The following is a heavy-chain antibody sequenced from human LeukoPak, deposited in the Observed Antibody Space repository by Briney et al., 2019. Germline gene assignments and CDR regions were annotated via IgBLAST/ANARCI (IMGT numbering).Heavy chain of an antibody. D-gene: IGHD3-22*01. J-gene: IGHJ3*02. CDR1: GGSISSGGYY. Sequence: PSQTLSLTCTVSGGSISSGGYYWSWIRQHPGKGLEWIGYIYYSGSTYYNPSLKSRVTISVDTSKNQFSLKLSSVTAADTAVYYCARGRYYYDSSGYSREHDAFDIWGQGTMVTVSS. CDR3: ARGRYYYDSSGYSREHDAFDI. V-gene: IGHV4-31*03. CDR2: IYYSGST.